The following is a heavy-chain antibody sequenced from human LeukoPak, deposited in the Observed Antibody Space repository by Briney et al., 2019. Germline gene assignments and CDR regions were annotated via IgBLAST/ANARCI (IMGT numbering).Heavy chain of an antibody. J-gene: IGHJ5*02. CDR1: GGSISSYY. Sequence: SETLSLTCTVSGGSISSYYWNWIRQPPGKGLEWIGYIYYSGSTNYNPSLKSRVTISVDTSKNQFSLKLSSVTAADTAVYYCARVSYYYGSGSYWFDPWGQGTLVTVSS. CDR3: ARVSYYYGSGSYWFDP. V-gene: IGHV4-59*01. D-gene: IGHD3-10*01. CDR2: IYYSGST.